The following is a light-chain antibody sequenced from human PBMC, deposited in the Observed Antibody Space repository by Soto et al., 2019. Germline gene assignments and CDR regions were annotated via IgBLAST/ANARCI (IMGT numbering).Light chain of an antibody. Sequence: EIVLAQSPGTLSLSPGERATLSCRASQTVGSTYLAWYQQKPGQAPRLLIYGASNRATGVRDRFSGSGSGADFTLTISRLEPEDCAVFYCHQYGSSPRTFGQGTKLEIK. CDR2: GAS. V-gene: IGKV3-20*01. CDR3: HQYGSSPRT. J-gene: IGKJ2*01. CDR1: QTVGSTY.